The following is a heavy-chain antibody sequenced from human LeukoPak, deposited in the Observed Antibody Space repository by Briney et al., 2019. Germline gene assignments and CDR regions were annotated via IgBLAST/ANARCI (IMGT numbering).Heavy chain of an antibody. J-gene: IGHJ3*02. Sequence: PSETLSLTCTVSGGSISSYYWSWIRQPPGKGLEWIGYIYYSGSTNYNPSLKSRVTISVDTSKNQFSLKLSSVTAADTAVYYCASDYYDSSGYDAFDIWGQGTMVTVSS. CDR1: GGSISSYY. CDR2: IYYSGST. V-gene: IGHV4-59*01. CDR3: ASDYYDSSGYDAFDI. D-gene: IGHD3-22*01.